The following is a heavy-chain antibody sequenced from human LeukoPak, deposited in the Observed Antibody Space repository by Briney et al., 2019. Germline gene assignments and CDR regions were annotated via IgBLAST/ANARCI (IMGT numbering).Heavy chain of an antibody. CDR3: ARGEAMVRGVIRAFDI. Sequence: GSSVKVSCKASGGTFSSYAISWVRQAPGQGLEWMGRIIPILGIANYAQKFQGRVTITADKSTSTAYMELSSLRSEDTAVYYCARGEAMVRGVIRAFDIWGQGTMVTVSS. V-gene: IGHV1-69*04. D-gene: IGHD3-10*01. J-gene: IGHJ3*02. CDR1: GGTFSSYA. CDR2: IIPILGIA.